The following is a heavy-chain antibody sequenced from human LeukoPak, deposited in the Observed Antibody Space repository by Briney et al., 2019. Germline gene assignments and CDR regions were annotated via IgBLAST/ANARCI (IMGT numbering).Heavy chain of an antibody. CDR1: EYTLTELS. J-gene: IGHJ3*02. D-gene: IGHD1-26*01. V-gene: IGHV1-24*01. CDR2: FDPEDGEI. Sequence: ASVKVSCKVSEYTLTELSMHWVRPAPGKGLEWLGGFDPEDGEISNAQKFQGRVTMSDDTSTDTAYMELGSLRSDDTALYYCAADRGDYSGSYWTAFDIWGKGTMVTVSS. CDR3: AADRGDYSGSYWTAFDI.